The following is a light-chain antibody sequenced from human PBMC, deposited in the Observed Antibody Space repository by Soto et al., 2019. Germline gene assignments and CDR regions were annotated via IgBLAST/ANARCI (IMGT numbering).Light chain of an antibody. CDR2: AAS. CDR1: QSISSY. J-gene: IGKJ2*01. CDR3: RQSYCTPWVP. V-gene: IGKV1-39*01. Sequence: DIQMTQSPSSLSASVGDRVTITCRASQSISSYLNWYQQKPGKAPNLLIYAASSLQSGVPSRFSGSGSGTDFSLTISSLQPADFATFYCRQSYCTPWVPFGQGTKLEIK.